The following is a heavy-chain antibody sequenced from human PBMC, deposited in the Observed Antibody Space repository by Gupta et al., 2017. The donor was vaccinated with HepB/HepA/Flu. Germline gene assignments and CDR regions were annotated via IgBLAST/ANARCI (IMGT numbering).Heavy chain of an antibody. CDR1: GGSFSGYY. V-gene: IGHV4-34*01. CDR2: INHSGST. D-gene: IGHD6-19*01. Sequence: QVQLQQWGAGLLKPSETLSLTCAVYGGSFSGYYWSWIRQPPGKGLEWIGEINHSGSTNYNPSLKSRVTISVDTPKNQFSLKLSSVTAADTAVYYCARTWYSSGWPFDYWGQGTLVTVSS. CDR3: ARTWYSSGWPFDY. J-gene: IGHJ4*02.